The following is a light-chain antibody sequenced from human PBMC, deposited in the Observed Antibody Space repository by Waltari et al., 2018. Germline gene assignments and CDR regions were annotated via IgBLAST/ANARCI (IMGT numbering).Light chain of an antibody. CDR2: SND. CDR1: YSNHGSNP. J-gene: IGLJ3*02. Sequence: QSVLTQPPSASGTPGQRVTISCSGTYSNHGSNPVNWSQPVPGAAPKLLLYSNDRRPSGVPDRFSGSKSGTSASLVISGLQSGDEAFYHCATWDDTLNGQVFGGGTKLTVL. CDR3: ATWDDTLNGQV. V-gene: IGLV1-44*01.